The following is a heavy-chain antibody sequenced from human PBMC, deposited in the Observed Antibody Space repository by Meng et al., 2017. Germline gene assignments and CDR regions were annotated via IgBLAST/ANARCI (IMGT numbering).Heavy chain of an antibody. CDR1: GFTFSSYG. Sequence: GESLKISCAASGFTFSSYGMHWVRQAPGKGLEWVAVICYDGSNKYYADSVKGRFTISRDNSKNTLYLQMNSLRAEDTAVYYCARDQRGYDILTGYYNGGYYYGMDVWGQGTTVTVSS. D-gene: IGHD3-9*01. V-gene: IGHV3-33*01. CDR2: ICYDGSNK. J-gene: IGHJ6*02. CDR3: ARDQRGYDILTGYYNGGYYYGMDV.